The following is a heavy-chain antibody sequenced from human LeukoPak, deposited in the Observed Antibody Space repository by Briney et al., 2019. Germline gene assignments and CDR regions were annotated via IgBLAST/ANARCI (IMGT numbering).Heavy chain of an antibody. D-gene: IGHD3-3*01. CDR1: GGSISSYY. CDR2: IYYSGST. CDR3: ARVRFLEWLFDY. J-gene: IGHJ4*02. V-gene: IGHV4-59*01. Sequence: SETLSLTCTVSGGSISSYYWSWIRQPPGKGLEWIGYIYYSGSTNYNPSLKSRVTISVDTSKNQFSLKLSSVTAADTAVYYCARVRFLEWLFDYWGQGTLVTVSS.